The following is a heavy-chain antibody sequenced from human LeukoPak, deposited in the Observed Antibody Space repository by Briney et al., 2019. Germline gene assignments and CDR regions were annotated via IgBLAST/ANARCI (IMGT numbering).Heavy chain of an antibody. CDR3: ARDIYDSGDFRGDF. D-gene: IGHD3-22*01. CDR2: ISWNSGSI. V-gene: IGHV3-43*01. J-gene: IGHJ4*02. CDR1: GFDFDDYT. Sequence: GGSLRLSCAVSGFDFDDYTMHWVRQPPGKGLEWVSLISWNSGSIKYTESVKGRFTISRDDSKNSLYLQMSSLRTEDTALYYCARDIYDSGDFRGDFWGQGTLVTVSS.